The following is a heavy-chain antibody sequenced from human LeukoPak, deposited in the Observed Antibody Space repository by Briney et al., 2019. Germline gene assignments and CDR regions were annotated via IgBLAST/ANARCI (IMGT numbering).Heavy chain of an antibody. Sequence: GGSLRLSCAASGFTFSDYYMSWIRQAPGKGLEWVSYISSSGSTIYYADSVKGRFTISRDNAKNSLYLQMNSLRAEDTAVYYCAIAALTGSQGHDAFDIWGQGTMVTVSS. CDR3: AIAALTGSQGHDAFDI. V-gene: IGHV3-11*01. CDR2: ISSSGSTI. CDR1: GFTFSDYY. D-gene: IGHD3-9*01. J-gene: IGHJ3*02.